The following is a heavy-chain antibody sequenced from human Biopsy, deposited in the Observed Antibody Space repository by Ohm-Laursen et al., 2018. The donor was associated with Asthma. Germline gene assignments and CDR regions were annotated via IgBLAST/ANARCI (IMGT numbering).Heavy chain of an antibody. CDR3: ARAVSSSSYWYFDL. Sequence: SETLSLTCIVSGDAMSTSGSYWGWIRQSPGKGLEWIGSIYYSGRTYYNPSLESRVTISADTSKNHFSLKVTSVTAADTAVYYCARAVSSSSYWYFDLWGRGDLVTGSS. CDR2: IYYSGRT. CDR1: GDAMSTSGSY. V-gene: IGHV4-39*02. D-gene: IGHD6-6*01. J-gene: IGHJ2*01.